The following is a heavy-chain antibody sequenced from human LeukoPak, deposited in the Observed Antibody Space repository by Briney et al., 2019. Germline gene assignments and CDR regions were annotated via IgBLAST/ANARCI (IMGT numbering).Heavy chain of an antibody. D-gene: IGHD2-2*01. V-gene: IGHV3-7*01. J-gene: IGHJ4*02. CDR3: ARDLQVVVPAPGNY. CDR2: IKQDGSEK. Sequence: PGGSLRLSCAASGFTFSSYWMSWVRQAPGKGLEWVANIKQDGSEKYYVDSVKGRFTISRDNAKNSLYLQMNSLRAEDTAVYYCARDLQVVVPAPGNYWGQGTLVTVSS. CDR1: GFTFSSYW.